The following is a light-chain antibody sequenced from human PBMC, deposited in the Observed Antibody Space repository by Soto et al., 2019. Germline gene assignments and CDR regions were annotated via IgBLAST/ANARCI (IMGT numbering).Light chain of an antibody. J-gene: IGKJ4*01. CDR1: QTITT. CDR2: RVS. V-gene: IGKV3-20*01. CDR3: QQYGNLPLT. Sequence: EIVLTQSPGTLSFSPGERATLSCRASQTITTLAWYQRKPGQAPRLLIYRVSSRATGIPYRFSGSGSGTDYTLTIRRLEHEDFAVYYCQQYGNLPLTFGGGTKVEVK.